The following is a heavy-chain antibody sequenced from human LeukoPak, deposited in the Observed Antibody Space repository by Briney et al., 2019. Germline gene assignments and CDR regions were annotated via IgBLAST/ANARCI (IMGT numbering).Heavy chain of an antibody. Sequence: SVKVSCKASGGTFSSYAISWVRQAPGQGLEWMGGIIPIFGTANYAQKFQGRVPITADESTSTAYMELSSLRSEDTAVYYCAARIAAAGTGADYWGQGTLVTVSS. CDR3: AARIAAAGTGADY. V-gene: IGHV1-69*01. J-gene: IGHJ4*02. CDR1: GGTFSSYA. CDR2: IIPIFGTA. D-gene: IGHD6-13*01.